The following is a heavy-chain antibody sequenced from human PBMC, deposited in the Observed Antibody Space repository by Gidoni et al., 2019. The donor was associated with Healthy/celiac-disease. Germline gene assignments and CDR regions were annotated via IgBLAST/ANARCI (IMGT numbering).Heavy chain of an antibody. J-gene: IGHJ3*02. CDR2: INHSGST. D-gene: IGHD1-26*01. Sequence: QVQLQQWGAGLLKPSETLSLTCAVYGGSFSGYYWSWIRQPPGKGLEWIGEINHSGSTNYNPSLKSRVTISVDTSKNQFSLKLSSVTAADTAVYYCARGGGSYSAGRRAFDIWGQGTMVTVSS. CDR1: GGSFSGYY. V-gene: IGHV4-34*01. CDR3: ARGGGSYSAGRRAFDI.